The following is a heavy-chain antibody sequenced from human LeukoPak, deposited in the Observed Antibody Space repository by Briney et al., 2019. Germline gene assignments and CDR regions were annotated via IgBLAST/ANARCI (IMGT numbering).Heavy chain of an antibody. D-gene: IGHD2-21*01. J-gene: IGHJ3*01. CDR1: GGSFSGYY. V-gene: IGHV4-34*01. Sequence: SETLSLTCAVYGGSFSGYYWSWIRQPPRKGLEWIGEINHSGSTNYNPSLKSRVTISVDTSKNQFSLKLSSVTAADTAVYYCARELAYCGGDCYLAAFDLWGQGTMVTVSS. CDR3: ARELAYCGGDCYLAAFDL. CDR2: INHSGST.